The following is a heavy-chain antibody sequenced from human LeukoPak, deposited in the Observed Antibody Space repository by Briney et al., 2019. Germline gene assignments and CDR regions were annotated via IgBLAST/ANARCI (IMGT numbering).Heavy chain of an antibody. Sequence: GSLRLSCAASGFTFSDAWMSWVRQAPGKGLEWAGRIKSKTDGGTTDYAAPVKGRFTISRDDSKNSLYLQMNSLRTEDTAVYYCSPGGYSGYDFDFWGQGTLVTVSS. CDR3: SPGGYSGYDFDF. CDR1: GFTFSDAW. D-gene: IGHD5-12*01. V-gene: IGHV3-15*01. J-gene: IGHJ4*02. CDR2: IKSKTDGGTT.